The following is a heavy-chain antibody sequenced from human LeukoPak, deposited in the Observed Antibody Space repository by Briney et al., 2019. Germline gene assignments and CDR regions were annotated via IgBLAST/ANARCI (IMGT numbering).Heavy chain of an antibody. D-gene: IGHD2-15*01. J-gene: IGHJ4*02. CDR1: GFTFSSYA. CDR2: ISPDSNYK. Sequence: AGGSLRLSCAASGFTFSSYAMSWVRQAPGKGLEWVSSISPDSNYKYYADSVKGRFTISRDNAKNSLYLQMNSLRAEDTAVYYCAKDAATLAVRYYFDYWGQGILVTVSS. CDR3: AKDAATLAVRYYFDY. V-gene: IGHV3-21*01.